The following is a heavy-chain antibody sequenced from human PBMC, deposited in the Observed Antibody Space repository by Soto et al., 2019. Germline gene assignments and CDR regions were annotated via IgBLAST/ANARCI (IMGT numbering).Heavy chain of an antibody. Sequence: SETLSLTCTVSGGSISSYYWSWIRQPPGKGLEWIGYIYYSGSTNYNPSLKSRVTISVDTSKNQFSLKPSSVTAADTAVYYCARRYGSSFDYWGQGTLVTVSS. J-gene: IGHJ4*02. CDR3: ARRYGSSFDY. D-gene: IGHD6-13*01. V-gene: IGHV4-59*08. CDR1: GGSISSYY. CDR2: IYYSGST.